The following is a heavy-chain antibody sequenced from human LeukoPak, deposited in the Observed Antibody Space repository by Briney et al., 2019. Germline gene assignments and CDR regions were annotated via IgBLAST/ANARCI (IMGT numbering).Heavy chain of an antibody. CDR1: GFTFSSYS. CDR3: AKGMRSSTSCYTCFDY. Sequence: PGGSLRLSCAASGFTFSSYSMNWVRQAPGKGLEWVSYISSSSSTIYYADSVKGRFTISRDNAKNSLYLQMNSLRAEDTAVYYCAKGMRSSTSCYTCFDYWGQGTLVTVSS. J-gene: IGHJ4*02. V-gene: IGHV3-48*04. D-gene: IGHD2-2*02. CDR2: ISSSSSTI.